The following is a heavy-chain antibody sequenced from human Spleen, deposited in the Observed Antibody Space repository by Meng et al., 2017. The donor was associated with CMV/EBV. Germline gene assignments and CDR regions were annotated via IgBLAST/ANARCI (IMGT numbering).Heavy chain of an antibody. CDR3: VKDWVDTAMIRYEYRYYYYGMDV. Sequence: GGSLRLSCVASGFSVSVTHMSWVRQAPGKGLECVSIIYSGDRTYYADSVKGRFIISRDNSKNALYLQMNSLRVEDTAVYYCVKDWVDTAMIRYEYRYYYYGMDVWGQGTTVTVSS. V-gene: IGHV3-53*01. CDR1: GFSVSVTH. D-gene: IGHD5-18*01. J-gene: IGHJ6*02. CDR2: IYSGDRT.